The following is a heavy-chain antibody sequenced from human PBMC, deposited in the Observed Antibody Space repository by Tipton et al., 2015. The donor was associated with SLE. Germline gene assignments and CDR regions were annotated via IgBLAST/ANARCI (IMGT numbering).Heavy chain of an antibody. J-gene: IGHJ4*02. CDR3: ASLSAPSDY. Sequence: SLRLSCAASGFIFSDYSMNWVRQAPGKGLVWVSEISAQGSSTTYADSVEGRFSIYRDNAKSTLFLEMNSLTVDDTGVYYCASLSAPSDYWGQGTLVIVSS. CDR2: ISAQGSST. V-gene: IGHV3-74*03. CDR1: GFIFSDYS.